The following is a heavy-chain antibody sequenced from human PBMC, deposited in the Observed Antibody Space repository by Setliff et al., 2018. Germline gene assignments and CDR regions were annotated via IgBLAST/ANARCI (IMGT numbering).Heavy chain of an antibody. V-gene: IGHV4-39*07. CDR3: ARYGTEYGDYEIPGDV. D-gene: IGHD4-17*01. J-gene: IGHJ6*04. CDR2: INHSGSS. Sequence: PSETLSLTCTVSNGSISSGNYFWGWIRQPPGKGLEWIGEINHSGSSNNNPSLKGRVSISVDTSKKQFYLKLTSVTAADTAVYYCARYGTEYGDYEIPGDVWGKGTTVTVSS. CDR1: NGSISSGNYF.